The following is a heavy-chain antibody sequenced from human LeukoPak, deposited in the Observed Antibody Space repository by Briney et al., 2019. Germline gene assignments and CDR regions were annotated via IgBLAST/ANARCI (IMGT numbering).Heavy chain of an antibody. V-gene: IGHV4-31*03. CDR2: IYYSGST. CDR1: GGSISSGGYY. Sequence: SETLSLTCTASGGSISSGGYYWSWIRQHPGKGLEWIGYIYYSGSTYYNPSLKSRVTISVDTSKNQFSLKLSSVTAADTAVYYCAMWSRGALQGVDYWGQGTLVTVSS. J-gene: IGHJ4*02. CDR3: AMWSRGALQGVDY. D-gene: IGHD3-10*01.